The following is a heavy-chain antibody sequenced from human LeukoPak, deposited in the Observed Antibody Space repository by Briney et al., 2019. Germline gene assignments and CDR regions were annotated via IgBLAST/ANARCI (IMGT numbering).Heavy chain of an antibody. D-gene: IGHD2-2*01. J-gene: IGHJ5*02. CDR3: AKDLGPQLLHNWFDP. Sequence: PGRSLRLSCAASGFTFSSYGMHWVRQAPGKGLEWVAVISYDGSNKYYADSVKGRFTISRDNSKNTLYLQMNSLRAEDTAVYYCAKDLGPQLLHNWFDPWGQGTLVTVSS. CDR1: GFTFSSYG. V-gene: IGHV3-30*18. CDR2: ISYDGSNK.